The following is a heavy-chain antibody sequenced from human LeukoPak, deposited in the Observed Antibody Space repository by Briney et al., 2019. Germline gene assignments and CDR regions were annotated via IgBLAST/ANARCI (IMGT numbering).Heavy chain of an antibody. CDR1: GFTFSSYA. Sequence: QPGGSLRLSCAASGFTFSSYAMSWVRQAPGKGLEWVSAISGSGGSTYYADSVKGRFTISRDNSKNTLYLQMNSLRAEDTAVYYCAKGSTYYYDSSGYYIPFDYWGQGTLVTVSS. CDR2: ISGSGGST. V-gene: IGHV3-23*01. J-gene: IGHJ4*02. CDR3: AKGSTYYYDSSGYYIPFDY. D-gene: IGHD3-22*01.